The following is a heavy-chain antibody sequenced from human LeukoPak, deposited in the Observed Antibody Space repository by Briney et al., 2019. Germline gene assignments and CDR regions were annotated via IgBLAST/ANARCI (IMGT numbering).Heavy chain of an antibody. CDR1: GFTVSTNY. CDR3: AKGHFDNWYYFDY. V-gene: IGHV3-53*01. J-gene: IGHJ4*02. Sequence: PGGSLRLSCAASGFTVSTNYLSWVRQAPGKGLEWVSIIYTGGSTYYADSVKGRFTISRDNSRNTLYLQMSSLRAEDTAVYYCAKGHFDNWYYFDYWGQGALVTVSS. CDR2: IYTGGST. D-gene: IGHD1-1*01.